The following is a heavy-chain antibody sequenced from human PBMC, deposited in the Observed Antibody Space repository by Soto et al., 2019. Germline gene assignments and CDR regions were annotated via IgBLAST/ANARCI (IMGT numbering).Heavy chain of an antibody. CDR1: GFTFSNSW. CDR3: TTDRGYLTFDY. Sequence: EVQLVESGGGLVQPGGSLRLSCAASGFTFSNSWMNWVRQAPGKGLEWVANIKEDGTAKYYLDSVKGRFTVSRDNAKNSLYLQMNRLRAEDTAMCYCTTDRGYLTFDYWGQGTLVTVSS. V-gene: IGHV3-7*01. CDR2: IKEDGTAK. J-gene: IGHJ4*02. D-gene: IGHD3-22*01.